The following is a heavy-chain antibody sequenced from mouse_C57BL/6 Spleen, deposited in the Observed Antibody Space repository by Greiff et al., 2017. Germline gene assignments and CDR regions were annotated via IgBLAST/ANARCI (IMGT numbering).Heavy chain of an antibody. J-gene: IGHJ4*01. D-gene: IGHD1-1*01. Sequence: VKLKESGPGLVAPSQSLSITCTVSGFSLTSYAISWVRQPPGKGLEWLGVIWTGGGTNYNSALKSRLSISKDNSKSQVFLKMNSLQTDDTARYYCASLSSSSYGYAMDYWGQGTSVTVSS. CDR1: GFSLTSYA. CDR2: IWTGGGT. V-gene: IGHV2-9-1*01. CDR3: ASLSSSSYGYAMDY.